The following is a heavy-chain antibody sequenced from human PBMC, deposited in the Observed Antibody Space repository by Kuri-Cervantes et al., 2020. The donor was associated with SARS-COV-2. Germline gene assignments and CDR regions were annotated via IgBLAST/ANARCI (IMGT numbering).Heavy chain of an antibody. D-gene: IGHD2-2*01. CDR3: AREGYCSSVSCFLFDY. CDR1: GGSIRSGSYY. V-gene: IGHV4-61*02. Sequence: SETLSLTCTVSGGSIRSGSYYWGWIRQPAGKGLEWIGRVYTSGITNYNPSLKSRVTMSVDTSNNQFSLKLNSVTAADTAVYYCAREGYCSSVSCFLFDYWGQGMLVTVSS. J-gene: IGHJ4*02. CDR2: VYTSGIT.